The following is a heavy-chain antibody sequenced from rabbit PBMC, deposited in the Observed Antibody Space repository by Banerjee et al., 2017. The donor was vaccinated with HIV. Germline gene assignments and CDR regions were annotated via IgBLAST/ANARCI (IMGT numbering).Heavy chain of an antibody. CDR2: INTGSSGST. V-gene: IGHV1S45*01. Sequence: QEQLVESGGGLVQPGGSLKLSCTASGFSFSSRYYMCWVRQAPGKGLEWIACINTGSSGSTNYASWAKGRFTISKTSSTTVTLQMTSLTAADTATYFCARETSGGWGVVLYYFRLWGPGTLVTVS. CDR3: ARETSGGWGVVLYYFRL. CDR1: GFSFSSRYY. J-gene: IGHJ4*01. D-gene: IGHD4-1*01.